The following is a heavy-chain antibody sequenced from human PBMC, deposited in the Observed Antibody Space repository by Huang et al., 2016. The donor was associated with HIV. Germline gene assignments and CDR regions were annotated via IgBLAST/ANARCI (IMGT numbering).Heavy chain of an antibody. V-gene: IGHV4-34*01. D-gene: IGHD3-10*01. CDR2: VNHRGSA. CDR1: GGSFRDYF. Sequence: QVRLEQWGPNLLKPSDTLSLKCAVYGGSFRDYFWTWLRQSPVRGLEGIEEVNHRGSATHNPSLRSQVSMSVDSAENQFYLNLTSVTAADTAVYFCARPKMTATPSDSSWSYFDFWGRGTPVTVSS. J-gene: IGHJ4*02. CDR3: ARPKMTATPSDSSWSYFDF.